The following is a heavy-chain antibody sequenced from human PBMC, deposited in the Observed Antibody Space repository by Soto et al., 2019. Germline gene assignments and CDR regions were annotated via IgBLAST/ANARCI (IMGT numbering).Heavy chain of an antibody. CDR1: GFTFDVYS. CDR3: VKDAGNGRYYSCRHRFYMDV. Sequence: EVQLVESGGGLAQPGGSLRLSCAASGFTFDVYSMHWVRQAPGKGLEWVSGIGWNRGDIDYAESVKGRFTISRDNVKNPLNLQMNSLRVEDTALYYCVKDAGNGRYYSCRHRFYMDVWGKGTTVTVSS. CDR2: IGWNRGDI. V-gene: IGHV3-9*01. D-gene: IGHD2-15*01. J-gene: IGHJ6*03.